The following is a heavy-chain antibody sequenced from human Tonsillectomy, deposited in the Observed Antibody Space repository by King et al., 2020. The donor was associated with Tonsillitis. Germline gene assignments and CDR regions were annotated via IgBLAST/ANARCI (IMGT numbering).Heavy chain of an antibody. V-gene: IGHV4-4*02. D-gene: IGHD4-17*01. Sequence: LQLQESGPGLVKPSGTLSLTCAVSGGSISSSNCWSWVRQPPGKGLDWIGQIFHSGRINYNPSLKSRVTISVDKSKNQFSLKMSSVTAADTAVYYCASSIASGDYRPFDYWGQGTLVTVSS. CDR3: ASSIASGDYRPFDY. J-gene: IGHJ4*02. CDR2: IFHSGRI. CDR1: GGSISSSNC.